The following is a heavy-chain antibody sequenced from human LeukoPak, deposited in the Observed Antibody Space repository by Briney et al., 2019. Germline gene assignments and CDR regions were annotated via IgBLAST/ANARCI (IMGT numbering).Heavy chain of an antibody. CDR2: IKQDGSEK. V-gene: IGHV3-7*01. Sequence: GGPLRLSCAASGFTFSTRSMNWVRQAPGKGLEWVANIKQDGSEKYYVDSVKGRFTISRDNAKNSLYLQMNSLRAEDTAVYYCARWRSSGWYYYYGMDVWGQGTTVTVSS. CDR3: ARWRSSGWYYYYGMDV. CDR1: GFTFSTRS. D-gene: IGHD6-19*01. J-gene: IGHJ6*02.